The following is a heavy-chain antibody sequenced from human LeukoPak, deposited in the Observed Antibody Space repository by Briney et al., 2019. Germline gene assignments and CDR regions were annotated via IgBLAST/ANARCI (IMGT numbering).Heavy chain of an antibody. J-gene: IGHJ4*02. D-gene: IGHD6-13*01. V-gene: IGHV3-7*01. Sequence: PGGSLRLSCAASGFTLSSYWMSWVRQAPGKGLEWVANIKQDGSEKYYVDSVKGRFTISRDNGKNSLYLQMNSLRAEDTAVYYCAREIAAARIDYWGQGTLVTVSS. CDR2: IKQDGSEK. CDR3: AREIAAARIDY. CDR1: GFTLSSYW.